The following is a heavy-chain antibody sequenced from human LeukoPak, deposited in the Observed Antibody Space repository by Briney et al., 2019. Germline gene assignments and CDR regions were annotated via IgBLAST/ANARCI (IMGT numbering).Heavy chain of an antibody. Sequence: GGSLRLSCAASGFTFSSYGMHWVRQAPGKGLEWVAVIWYDGSNKYYADSVKGRFTISRDNSKNTLYLQMNSLRAEDTAVYYCAKARERYCSGGSCYLADYWGQGTLVTVSS. V-gene: IGHV3-30*02. J-gene: IGHJ4*02. CDR3: AKARERYCSGGSCYLADY. CDR2: IWYDGSNK. CDR1: GFTFSSYG. D-gene: IGHD2-15*01.